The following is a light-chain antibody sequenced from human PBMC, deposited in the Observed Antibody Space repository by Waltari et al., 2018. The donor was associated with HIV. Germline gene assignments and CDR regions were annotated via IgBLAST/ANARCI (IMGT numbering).Light chain of an antibody. CDR1: NSDLGTYNL. Sequence: QSALTQPASVSGSPGQSITISCTGSNSDLGTYNLVSWYQHFPDRAPKLLIFEDNKQPSGVSSRFSGSKSGNAASLTISGLRPDDEADYYCCSCTTTNSYVFGTGTKVTVL. J-gene: IGLJ1*01. CDR2: EDN. V-gene: IGLV2-23*01. CDR3: CSCTTTNSYV.